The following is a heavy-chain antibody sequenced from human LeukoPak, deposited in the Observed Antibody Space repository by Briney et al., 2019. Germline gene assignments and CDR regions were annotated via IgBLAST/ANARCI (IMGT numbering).Heavy chain of an antibody. CDR3: ARRYYYGSGTYYYYYGMDV. V-gene: IGHV5-51*01. CDR1: GYSFTSYW. D-gene: IGHD3-10*01. Sequence: GESLKISRKGSGYSFTSYWIGWVRQMPGKGLEWMGIIYPGDSDTRYSPSFQGQVTISADKSISTAYLQWSSLKASDTAMYYCARRYYYGSGTYYYYYGMDVWGQGTTVTVSS. CDR2: IYPGDSDT. J-gene: IGHJ6*02.